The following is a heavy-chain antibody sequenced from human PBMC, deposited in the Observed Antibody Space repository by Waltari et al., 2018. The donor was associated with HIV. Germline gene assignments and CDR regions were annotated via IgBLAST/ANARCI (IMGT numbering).Heavy chain of an antibody. V-gene: IGHV3-33*01. J-gene: IGHJ5*01. CDR1: GFTFSSYG. Sequence: QVQVVESGGGVVQPGRSLRLSCAASGFTFSSYGMHWVRQAPGKGLEWVAVIWFDASNKYYADSVKGRFTISRDNSKNTLYLQMNSLRVEDTAVYYCARGDGDYDNWFDSWGQGTLVTVSS. CDR3: ARGDGDYDNWFDS. CDR2: IWFDASNK. D-gene: IGHD4-17*01.